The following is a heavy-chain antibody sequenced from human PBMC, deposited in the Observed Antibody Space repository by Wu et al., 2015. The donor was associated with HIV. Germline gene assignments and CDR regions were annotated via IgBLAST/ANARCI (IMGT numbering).Heavy chain of an antibody. Sequence: QVQVVQSGNEVKKPGASVKVSCTATGYIFTHYGINWMRQAPGQGLEWMGWIDPKSGAKMYAQKFQGSVTMTIDTSVSTVYMELNGLRSDDTAVYYCARDDYGKLDYWGQGTLITVSS. J-gene: IGHJ4*02. CDR2: IDPKSGAK. CDR1: GYIFTHYG. CDR3: ARDDYGKLDY. V-gene: IGHV1-2*02. D-gene: IGHD4-17*01.